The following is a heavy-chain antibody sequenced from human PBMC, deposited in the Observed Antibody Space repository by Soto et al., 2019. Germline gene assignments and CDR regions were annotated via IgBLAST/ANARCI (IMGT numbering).Heavy chain of an antibody. Sequence: PSETLSLTCAVYGGSFSGYYWSWIRQPPGKGLEWIGEINHSGSTNYNPSLKSRVTISVDTSKNQFSLKLSSVTAADTAVYYCARHGDSVVVPAAIHFDYWGQGTLVTVSS. J-gene: IGHJ4*02. CDR1: GGSFSGYY. CDR2: INHSGST. D-gene: IGHD2-2*01. V-gene: IGHV4-34*01. CDR3: ARHGDSVVVPAAIHFDY.